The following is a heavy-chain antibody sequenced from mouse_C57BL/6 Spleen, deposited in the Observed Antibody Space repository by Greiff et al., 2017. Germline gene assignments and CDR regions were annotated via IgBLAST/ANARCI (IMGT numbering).Heavy chain of an antibody. J-gene: IGHJ4*01. CDR1: GFSLTSYG. CDR3: ARLYYDYDYYYAMDY. Sequence: VQLQQSGPGLVQPSQSLSITCTVSGFSLTSYGVHWVRQSPGKGLEWLGVIWSGGSTDYNAAFISRLSISKDNSKSQVFFKMNSLQADDTAIYYCARLYYDYDYYYAMDYWGQGTSVTVSS. V-gene: IGHV2-2*01. CDR2: IWSGGST. D-gene: IGHD2-4*01.